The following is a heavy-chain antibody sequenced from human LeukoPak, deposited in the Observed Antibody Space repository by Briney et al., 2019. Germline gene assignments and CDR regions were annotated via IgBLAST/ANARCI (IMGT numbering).Heavy chain of an antibody. V-gene: IGHV3-7*03. J-gene: IGHJ4*02. Sequence: QSGGSLRLSCAASGFTLSSYWMSWVRQAPGKGLEWVANIKQDGSEKYYVDSVKGRFTISRDNAKNSLYLQMNSLRAEDTAVYYCARDLYCSSTSCYAGGYWGQGTLVAVSS. CDR1: GFTLSSYW. D-gene: IGHD2-2*01. CDR2: IKQDGSEK. CDR3: ARDLYCSSTSCYAGGY.